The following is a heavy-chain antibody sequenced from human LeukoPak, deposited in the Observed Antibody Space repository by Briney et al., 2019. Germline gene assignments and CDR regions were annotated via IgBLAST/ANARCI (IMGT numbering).Heavy chain of an antibody. D-gene: IGHD3-22*01. CDR1: GFTFSCYA. Sequence: GGSLRLSCAASGFTFSCYAMSWVRQAPGKWLEWVSVISGSGGSTYYADSVKGRFTISRDNSKNTLYLQMNSLRAEDTAEYYCAKDLRISPDSRGYITWGQGTLVTVSS. J-gene: IGHJ5*02. CDR3: AKDLRISPDSRGYIT. CDR2: ISGSGGST. V-gene: IGHV3-23*01.